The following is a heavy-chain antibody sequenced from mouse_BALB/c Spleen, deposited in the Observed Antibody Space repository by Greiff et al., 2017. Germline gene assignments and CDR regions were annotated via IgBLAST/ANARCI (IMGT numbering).Heavy chain of an antibody. J-gene: IGHJ4*01. CDR3: ARAYYDYGGGYAMDY. Sequence: EVKLMESGPELVKPGASVKISCKASGYSFTGYFMNWVMQSHGKSLEWIGRINPYNGDTFYNQKFKGKATLTVDKSSSTAHMELRSLASEDSAVYYCARAYYDYGGGYAMDYWGQGTSVTVSS. CDR1: GYSFTGYF. D-gene: IGHD2-4*01. V-gene: IGHV1-20*02. CDR2: INPYNGDT.